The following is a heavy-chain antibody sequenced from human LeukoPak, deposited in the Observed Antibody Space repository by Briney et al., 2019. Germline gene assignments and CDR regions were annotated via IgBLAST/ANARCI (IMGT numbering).Heavy chain of an antibody. J-gene: IGHJ4*02. Sequence: PGGSLRLSCAASGFTFSSYAMSWVRQAPGKGLEWVSAISGCGGSTYYADSVKGRFTISRDNSKNTLYLQMNSLRAEDTAVYYCAKDFLLYDSSTYFDYWGQGTLVTVSS. CDR1: GFTFSSYA. V-gene: IGHV3-23*01. CDR3: AKDFLLYDSSTYFDY. D-gene: IGHD3-22*01. CDR2: ISGCGGST.